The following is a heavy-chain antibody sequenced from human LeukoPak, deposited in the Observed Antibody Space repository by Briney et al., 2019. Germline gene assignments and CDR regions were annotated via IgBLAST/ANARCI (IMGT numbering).Heavy chain of an antibody. J-gene: IGHJ4*02. CDR1: GFTFSSHA. V-gene: IGHV3-23*01. Sequence: QAGGSLRLSCAASGFTFSSHAMNWVRQAPGKGLEWVSGIIGSGDSTYYADSVKGRFTISRDNSKNTLYLQMNSLRVEDTAVYYCANAGYSYGYGGHCGQGTLVIVSS. D-gene: IGHD5-18*01. CDR2: IIGSGDST. CDR3: ANAGYSYGYGGH.